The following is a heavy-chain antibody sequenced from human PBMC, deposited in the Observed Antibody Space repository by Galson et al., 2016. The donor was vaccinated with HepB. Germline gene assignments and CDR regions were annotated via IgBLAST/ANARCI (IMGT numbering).Heavy chain of an antibody. Sequence: SLRLSCAASGFTFSSYAMTWVRQAPGKGLEWVSDISDNTAGTKYADSVKGRFTISRDNSKNTVCLQMNSLRGEDTALYYCAKRMSYSYYYAMDIWGQGTTVTVSS. D-gene: IGHD2-15*01. V-gene: IGHV3-23*01. CDR2: ISDNTAGT. CDR1: GFTFSSYA. CDR3: AKRMSYSYYYAMDI. J-gene: IGHJ6*02.